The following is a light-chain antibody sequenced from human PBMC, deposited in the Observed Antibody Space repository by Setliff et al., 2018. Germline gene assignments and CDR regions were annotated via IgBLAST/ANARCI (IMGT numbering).Light chain of an antibody. J-gene: IGLJ1*01. CDR1: SSDVGYYNY. CDR2: EVS. CDR3: SSYTSSSTRV. Sequence: SVLTQPASVSGSPGQSITISCTGTSSDVGYYNYVSWYQQHPGKAPKLMIYEVSNRPSEVSNRFSGSKSGNTASLTISGLQAEDEADYYCSSYTSSSTRVFGTGTKVTVL. V-gene: IGLV2-14*01.